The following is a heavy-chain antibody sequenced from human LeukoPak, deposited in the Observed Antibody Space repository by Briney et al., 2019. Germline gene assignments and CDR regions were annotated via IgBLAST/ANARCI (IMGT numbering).Heavy chain of an antibody. CDR1: GFTFSSYA. CDR3: AKSTGYSTTGRDFDS. CDR2: ISGGGATT. J-gene: IGHJ4*02. Sequence: GGSLRLSRAASGFTFSSYAMSWVRQAPGKGLEWVSDISGGGATTFYADSVKGRFTISRDNSKNTLYLQLSSLRAEDTAVSYCAKSTGYSTTGRDFDSWGRGTLVIVSS. D-gene: IGHD6-13*01. V-gene: IGHV3-23*01.